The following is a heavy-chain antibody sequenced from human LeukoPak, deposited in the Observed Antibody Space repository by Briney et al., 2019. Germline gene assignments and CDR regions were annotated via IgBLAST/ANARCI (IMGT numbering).Heavy chain of an antibody. Sequence: SGGSLRLSCAASGFTFSTSWMTWVRQAPGKGLEWVGNIKRDGSEEYYVDSVKGRFTISRDNATNSLYLKMNTLRVEDTAVYYCVRDPYDNSGYSFGAFDIWGQGTLVTVSS. CDR2: IKRDGSEE. CDR1: GFTFSTSW. CDR3: VRDPYDNSGYSFGAFDI. V-gene: IGHV3-7*01. D-gene: IGHD3-22*01. J-gene: IGHJ3*02.